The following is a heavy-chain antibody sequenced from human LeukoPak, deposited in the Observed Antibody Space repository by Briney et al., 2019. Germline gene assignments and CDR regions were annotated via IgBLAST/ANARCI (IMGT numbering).Heavy chain of an antibody. CDR3: AKDLLRGVTPYYFDY. Sequence: GGSLRLSCAASGFTFSSYWMSWVRQAPGKGLEWVANIKQDGSDKYYVDSVKGRFTISRDSSRNTLYLQMNSLRAEDTAVYYCAKDLLRGVTPYYFDYWGQGTLVTVSS. V-gene: IGHV3-7*05. J-gene: IGHJ4*02. CDR1: GFTFSSYW. CDR2: IKQDGSDK. D-gene: IGHD3-10*01.